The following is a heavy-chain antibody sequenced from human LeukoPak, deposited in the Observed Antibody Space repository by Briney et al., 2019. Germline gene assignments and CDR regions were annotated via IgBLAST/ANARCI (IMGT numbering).Heavy chain of an antibody. CDR3: ARDIIAVAGPDY. CDR1: GGTFSSYA. CDR2: ISAYNGNT. Sequence: ASVKVSCKASGGTFSSYAISWVRQAPGQGLEWMGWISAYNGNTNCAQKLQGRVTMTTDTSTSTAYMELRSLRSDDTAVYYCARDIIAVAGPDYWGQGTLVTVSS. V-gene: IGHV1-18*01. J-gene: IGHJ4*02. D-gene: IGHD6-19*01.